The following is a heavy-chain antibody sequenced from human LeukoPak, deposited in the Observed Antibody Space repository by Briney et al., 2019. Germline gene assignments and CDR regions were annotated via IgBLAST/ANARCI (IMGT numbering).Heavy chain of an antibody. CDR1: VGSIRISDYY. J-gene: IGHJ4*02. Sequence: PSQTLSLTFTVSVGSIRISDYYWSSIRQPPGKGLERVVLIYYTGTTYNTPSLKIRATISVETSKNQFSLKMSSVTAADTAVYYCARQFYASPPGLDNWGQGILVTVSS. D-gene: IGHD5/OR15-5a*01. CDR2: IYYTGTT. V-gene: IGHV4-30-4*01. CDR3: ARQFYASPPGLDN.